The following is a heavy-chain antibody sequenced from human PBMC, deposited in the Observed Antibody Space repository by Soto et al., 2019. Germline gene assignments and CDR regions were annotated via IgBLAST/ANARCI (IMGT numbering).Heavy chain of an antibody. J-gene: IGHJ4*02. CDR3: ATERGGGGY. Sequence: EVQLVESGGGLIQPGGSLRLSCAVSGFTVSNNYMSWVRQAPGKGLEGVSVIYSGGYTAYGDSVKGRFTISRDNSKNTIYLQKNSVGAADAALFYCATERGGGGYWGQGTLVTVSS. CDR1: GFTVSNNY. V-gene: IGHV3-53*01. D-gene: IGHD3-10*01. CDR2: IYSGGYT.